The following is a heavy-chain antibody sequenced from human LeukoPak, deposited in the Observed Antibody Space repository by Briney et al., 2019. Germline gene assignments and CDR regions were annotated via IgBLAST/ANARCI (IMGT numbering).Heavy chain of an antibody. D-gene: IGHD6-19*01. Sequence: SETLSLTCAVYGGSFSGYYWNWIRQPPGKALEWIGSVYYSGTTSYNPSLKSRVTISVDMSKNHFSLRLRSVTAADTAMYYCARGTLYRGWSYYLDFWGQGSQVTVSS. V-gene: IGHV4-34*01. J-gene: IGHJ4*02. CDR2: VYYSGTT. CDR1: GGSFSGYY. CDR3: ARGTLYRGWSYYLDF.